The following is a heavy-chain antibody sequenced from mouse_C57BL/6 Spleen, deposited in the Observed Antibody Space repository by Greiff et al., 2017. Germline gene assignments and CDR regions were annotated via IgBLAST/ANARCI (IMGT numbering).Heavy chain of an antibody. V-gene: IGHV1-72*01. Sequence: VQLQQPGAELVKPGASVKLSCKASGYTFTSYWMHWVKQRPGRGLEWIGRIDPDSGGTKYNEKFKSKATVTVAKPSSSAYMQLSSLTCEDSAVSDCERGDYGNYADYWGQGTTLTVSS. D-gene: IGHD2-1*01. CDR3: ERGDYGNYADY. CDR2: IDPDSGGT. CDR1: GYTFTSYW. J-gene: IGHJ2*01.